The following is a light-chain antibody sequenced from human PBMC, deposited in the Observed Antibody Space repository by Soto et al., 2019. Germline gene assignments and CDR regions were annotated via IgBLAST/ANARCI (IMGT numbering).Light chain of an antibody. V-gene: IGKV3-20*01. CDR2: GTS. CDR1: QTLSTMF. CDR3: QHYGSAPYT. Sequence: VLTQSPGTLSLSPAERATLSCRSSQTLSTMFLAWYQQKPGHAPGLLIYGTSTRAAGIPDRFSGSGSGTDFTLTISRLEPEDIAVYYCQHYGSAPYTFGQGTKLEIK. J-gene: IGKJ2*01.